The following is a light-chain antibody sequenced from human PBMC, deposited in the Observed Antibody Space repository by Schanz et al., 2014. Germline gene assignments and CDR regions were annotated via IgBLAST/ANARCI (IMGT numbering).Light chain of an antibody. CDR1: QSVSSN. CDR3: QQYGTSPLT. CDR2: GAS. V-gene: IGKV3-20*01. Sequence: EIVMTQSPATLSVSPGERATLSCRASQSVSSNLAWYQQKPGQAPRLLIYGASSRATGIPDRFSGSGSGTDFTLTINRLEPEDFAVYYCQQYGTSPLTFGQGTKLEIK. J-gene: IGKJ2*01.